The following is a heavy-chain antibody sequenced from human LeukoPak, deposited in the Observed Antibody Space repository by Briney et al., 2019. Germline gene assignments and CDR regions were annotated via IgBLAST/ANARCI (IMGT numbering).Heavy chain of an antibody. J-gene: IGHJ4*02. CDR3: ARALIVVVVAATNYFDY. V-gene: IGHV3-21*01. CDR2: ISSSSSYI. Sequence: GGSLRLSCAASGFTFSSYSMNWVRQAPGKGLEWVSSISSSSSYIYYADSVKGRFTISRDNAKNSLYLQMNSLRAEDTAVYYCARALIVVVVAATNYFDYWGQGTLVTVSS. D-gene: IGHD2-15*01. CDR1: GFTFSSYS.